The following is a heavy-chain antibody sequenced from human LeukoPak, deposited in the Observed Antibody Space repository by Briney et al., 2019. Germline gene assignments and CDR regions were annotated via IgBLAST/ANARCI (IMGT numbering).Heavy chain of an antibody. CDR3: AREYRYITIFGVVNAGSSYGMDV. Sequence: GASVKVSCKASGYTFTGYYMHWVRQATGQGLEWMGWMNPNSGNTGYAQKFQGRVTMTRNTSISTAYMELSSLRSEDTAVYYCAREYRYITIFGVVNAGSSYGMDVWGQGTTVTVSS. CDR2: MNPNSGNT. V-gene: IGHV1-8*02. CDR1: GYTFTGYY. D-gene: IGHD3-3*01. J-gene: IGHJ6*02.